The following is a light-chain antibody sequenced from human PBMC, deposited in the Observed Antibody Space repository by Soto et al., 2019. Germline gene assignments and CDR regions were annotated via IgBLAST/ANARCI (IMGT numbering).Light chain of an antibody. V-gene: IGLV2-14*01. CDR1: SSDVGGYNY. J-gene: IGLJ3*02. Sequence: QSALTQPASVSGSPGQSITISCTGTSSDVGGYNYVSWFQQHPGEAPKLMIYEVSNRPSGVSNRFSASKSGNTASLTISGLQAEDEADYYCTSYTSSSNWVFGGGTKLTVL. CDR2: EVS. CDR3: TSYTSSSNWV.